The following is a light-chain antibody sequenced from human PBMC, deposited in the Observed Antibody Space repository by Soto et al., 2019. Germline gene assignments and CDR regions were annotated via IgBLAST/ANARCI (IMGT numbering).Light chain of an antibody. CDR2: GAS. CDR1: QGLGTN. J-gene: IGKJ4*01. V-gene: IGKV3-15*01. Sequence: EVVTTQSPATLSVSPGERATLSCRASQGLGTNLAWYQQKPGQXPRXXIYGASTRATGIPARFSGSVSGTELTLTITSLQSEDSEVYYGQHYNNWPLTFGGGTKVDIK. CDR3: QHYNNWPLT.